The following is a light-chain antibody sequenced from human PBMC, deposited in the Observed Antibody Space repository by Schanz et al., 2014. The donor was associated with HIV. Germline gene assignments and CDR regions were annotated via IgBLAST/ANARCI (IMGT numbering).Light chain of an antibody. CDR1: QGISSY. CDR2: AAS. J-gene: IGKJ2*01. Sequence: IQLTQSPSSLSASVGDRVTITCRASQGISSYLAWYQQKPGKAPKLLIYAASTLQSGVPSRFSGSGSGTDFTLTISSLQPEDFATYYCQQCVTYPYTFGQGTTLDIK. V-gene: IGKV1-9*01. CDR3: QQCVTYPYT.